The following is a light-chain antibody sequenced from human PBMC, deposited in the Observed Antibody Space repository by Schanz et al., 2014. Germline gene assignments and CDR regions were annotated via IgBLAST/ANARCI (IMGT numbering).Light chain of an antibody. CDR2: GNI. Sequence: QSVLTQPPSVSGAPGQRVTISCTGSSSNIGAGYDVHWYQQLPGTAPKLLIYGNINRPSGVPDRFSGSKSGTSASLAITGLQAEDEADYYCQSYDSSLSGWVFGGGTKLTAL. J-gene: IGLJ3*02. CDR1: SSNIGAGYD. CDR3: QSYDSSLSGWV. V-gene: IGLV1-40*01.